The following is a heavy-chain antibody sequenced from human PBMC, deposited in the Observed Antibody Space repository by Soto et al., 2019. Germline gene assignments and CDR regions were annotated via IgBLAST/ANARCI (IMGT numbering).Heavy chain of an antibody. J-gene: IGHJ3*02. D-gene: IGHD3-10*01. CDR3: ARDRNSVVRGAFDI. Sequence: GVSVEVSCKSCGYTFNGYLMHWVRQAPGQGLEWMGWINAYNGDTNYAQKLQGRVTMTTDTSTSTAYMELRSLRSDDTAVYYCARDRNSVVRGAFDIWGQGTMVTVSS. CDR1: GYTFNGYL. V-gene: IGHV1-18*04. CDR2: INAYNGDT.